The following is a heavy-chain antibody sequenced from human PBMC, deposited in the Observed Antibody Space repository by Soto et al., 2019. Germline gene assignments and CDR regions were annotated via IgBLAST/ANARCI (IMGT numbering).Heavy chain of an antibody. V-gene: IGHV4-34*01. D-gene: IGHD2-2*01. CDR1: GGSFSGYY. J-gene: IGHJ5*02. CDR2: INHSGST. CDR3: ARELAVYCSSTSCQPNWFDP. Sequence: SETLSLTCTVYGGSFSGYYWSWIRQPPGKGLEWIGEINHSGSTNYNPSLKSRVTISVDTSKNQFSLKLSSVTAADTAVYYCARELAVYCSSTSCQPNWFDPWGQGTLVTVSS.